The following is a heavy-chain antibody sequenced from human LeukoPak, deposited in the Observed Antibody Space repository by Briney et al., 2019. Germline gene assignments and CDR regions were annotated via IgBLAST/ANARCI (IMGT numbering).Heavy chain of an antibody. J-gene: IGHJ4*02. Sequence: PSETLSLTCTVSGDPISSYYWTWIRQPAGKGLEWIGRFYRSGSSNYSPSLKSRVTMSVDTSKNQFFLNLTSVTAADTAVYYCMRGFLEPVWGQGIVVIVSS. V-gene: IGHV4-4*07. CDR2: FYRSGSS. CDR3: MRGFLEPV. CDR1: GDPISSYY. D-gene: IGHD3-3*01.